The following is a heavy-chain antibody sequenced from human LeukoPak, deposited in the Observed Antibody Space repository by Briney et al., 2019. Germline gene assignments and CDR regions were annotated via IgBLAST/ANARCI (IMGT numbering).Heavy chain of an antibody. CDR2: IRPGDTRT. J-gene: IGHJ4*02. CDR3: VREKSWGTYDY. V-gene: IGHV1-46*01. CDR1: GYTFTAYY. Sequence: ASVKVSCKASGYTFTAYYIQWVRQAPGQGLEWMGTIRPGDTRTTYAQKFQGRVTMTWDMSTTTGYMELSSLRSEDTAVYYCVREKSWGTYDYWGQGTLVTVSS. D-gene: IGHD3-16*01.